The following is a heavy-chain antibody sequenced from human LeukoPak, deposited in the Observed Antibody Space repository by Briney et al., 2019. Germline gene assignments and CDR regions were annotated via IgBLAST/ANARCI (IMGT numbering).Heavy chain of an antibody. D-gene: IGHD3-22*01. CDR1: GGTFSSYA. CDR2: IIPILGIA. J-gene: IGHJ4*02. V-gene: IGHV1-69*04. CDR3: ARDLYYYDSSGYYEPGFDY. Sequence: GSSVKVSCKASGGTFSSYAIRWVRQAPGQGLEWMGRIIPILGIANYAQKFQGRVTITADKSTSTAYMELSSLRSEDTAVYYCARDLYYYDSSGYYEPGFDYWGQGTLVTVSS.